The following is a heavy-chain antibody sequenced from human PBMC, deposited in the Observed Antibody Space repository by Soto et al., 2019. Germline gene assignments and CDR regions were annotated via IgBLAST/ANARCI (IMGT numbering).Heavy chain of an antibody. J-gene: IGHJ5*02. CDR1: GFTFSAYW. D-gene: IGHD4-17*01. CDR3: ARAAYGEYWFDP. Sequence: EVQLVESGGGVVPPGGSLRLSCAASGFTFSAYWMHWVRQAPGKGLMWVSRINGDGRTTSYAGSVKGRFTISRENAKNTLYLQMNSLRAEDTAVYYSARAAYGEYWFDPWGQGTLVTVSS. CDR2: INGDGRTT. V-gene: IGHV3-74*01.